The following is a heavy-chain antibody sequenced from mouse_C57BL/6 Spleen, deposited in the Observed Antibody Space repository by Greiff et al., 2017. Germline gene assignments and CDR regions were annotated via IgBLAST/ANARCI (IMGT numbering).Heavy chain of an antibody. Sequence: VQLQQSGAELARPGASVKMSCKASGYTFTSYTMHWVKQRPGQGLEWIGYINPSSGYTKYNQKFKDKATLTADKSSSTAYMQLSSLTSEDSAVYYGAMEDYYKPITLDYWGQGTTLTVSS. CDR1: GYTFTSYT. D-gene: IGHD2-12*01. V-gene: IGHV1-4*01. CDR3: AMEDYYKPITLDY. J-gene: IGHJ2*01. CDR2: INPSSGYT.